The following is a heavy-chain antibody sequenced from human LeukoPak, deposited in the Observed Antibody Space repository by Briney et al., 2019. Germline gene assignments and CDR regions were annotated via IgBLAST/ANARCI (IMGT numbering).Heavy chain of an antibody. J-gene: IGHJ5*02. CDR2: INSDGSST. CDR3: ARDGPSYYYDSSGYYT. V-gene: IGHV3-74*01. D-gene: IGHD3-22*01. CDR1: GFTFSSYW. Sequence: GGSLRLSCAASGFTFSSYWMHWVRQAPGKGLVWVSRINSDGSSTSYADSVKGRFTIPRDNAKNTLYLQMNSLRAEDTAVYYCARDGPSYYYDSSGYYTWGQGTLVTVSS.